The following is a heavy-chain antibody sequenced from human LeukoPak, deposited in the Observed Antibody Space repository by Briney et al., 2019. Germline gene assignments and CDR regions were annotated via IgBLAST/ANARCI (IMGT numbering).Heavy chain of an antibody. D-gene: IGHD6-19*01. J-gene: IGHJ1*01. Sequence: GGSLRLSCAASGFTFSSYAMHWVRQAPGKGLEWVAVISYDGSNKYYADSVKGRFTISRDNSKNTPYLQMNSLRAEDTAVYYCARDFRVAGPEYFQHWGQGTLVTVSS. CDR3: ARDFRVAGPEYFQH. CDR1: GFTFSSYA. CDR2: ISYDGSNK. V-gene: IGHV3-30*04.